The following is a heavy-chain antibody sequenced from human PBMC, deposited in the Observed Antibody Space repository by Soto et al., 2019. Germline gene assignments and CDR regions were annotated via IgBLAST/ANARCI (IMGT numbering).Heavy chain of an antibody. CDR1: GYTFTSYG. D-gene: IGHD3-3*01. CDR3: ARYGLGNKYDFWSGYYPNAFHI. CDR2: ISAYNGNT. V-gene: IGHV1-18*01. J-gene: IGHJ3*02. Sequence: QVQLVQSGAEVKKPAASVKVSCKASGYTFTSYGISWVRQAPGQGLEWMGWISAYNGNTNYAQKLQGRVTMTTDTSTSRAYMEGRSLRSDDKAVYYCARYGLGNKYDFWSGYYPNAFHIWGQGTMVTVSS.